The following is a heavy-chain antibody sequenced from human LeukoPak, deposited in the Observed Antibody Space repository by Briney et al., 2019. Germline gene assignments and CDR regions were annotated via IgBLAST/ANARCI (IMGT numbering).Heavy chain of an antibody. D-gene: IGHD3-22*01. Sequence: SVKVSCKAPGVTFSSSGISWVRQAPGQGLEWLGGILPFFTSNYAQKFQGRVTITADESTSTDYLELRSLRSEDTAAYYCATYPRAESSVNMDVWGQGTTVTVSS. CDR3: ATYPRAESSVNMDV. J-gene: IGHJ6*02. V-gene: IGHV1-69*01. CDR1: GVTFSSSG. CDR2: ILPFFTS.